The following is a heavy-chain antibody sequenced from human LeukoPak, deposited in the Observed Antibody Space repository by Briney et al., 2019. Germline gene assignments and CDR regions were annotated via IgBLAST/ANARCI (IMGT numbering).Heavy chain of an antibody. V-gene: IGHV3-23*01. CDR2: ISGSGGST. D-gene: IGHD5-18*01. J-gene: IGHJ4*02. CDR3: TKGTIWLPFDY. Sequence: PGGSLRLSCAASGFTFSNYAMSWARQAPGKGLEWVSAISGSGGSTYYADSVKGRFNISRDNSKNTLYLQMNSLRAEDTAVYYCTKGTIWLPFDYWGQGTLVTVSS. CDR1: GFTFSNYA.